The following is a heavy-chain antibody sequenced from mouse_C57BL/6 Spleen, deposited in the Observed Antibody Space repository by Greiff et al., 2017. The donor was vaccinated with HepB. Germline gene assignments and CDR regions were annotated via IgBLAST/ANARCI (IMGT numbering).Heavy chain of an antibody. CDR2: ISSGSSSI. CDR1: GFTFSDYG. Sequence: EVKLVESGGGLVKPGGSLKLSCAASGFTFSDYGMHWVRQAPEKGLEWVAYISSGSSSIYYADTVKGRFTISRDNAKNTLFLHMTSLRSEDTAMYSCASAYGSSPAWLAYWGQGTLVTVSA. J-gene: IGHJ3*01. D-gene: IGHD1-1*01. V-gene: IGHV5-17*01. CDR3: ASAYGSSPAWLAY.